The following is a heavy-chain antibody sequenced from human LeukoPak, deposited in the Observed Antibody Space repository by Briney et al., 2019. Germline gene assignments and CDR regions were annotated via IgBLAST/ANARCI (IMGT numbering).Heavy chain of an antibody. CDR3: ARLEQYSSSWYQRPQLGWFDP. CDR2: IYYSGST. CDR1: GGSISSGGYY. V-gene: IGHV4-31*03. D-gene: IGHD6-13*01. Sequence: SETLSLTCTVSGGSISSGGYYWSWIRQHPGKGLEWIGYIYYSGSTYYNPSLKSRVTISVDTSKNQFSLKLSSVTAADTAVYYCARLEQYSSSWYQRPQLGWFDPWGQGTLVTVSS. J-gene: IGHJ5*02.